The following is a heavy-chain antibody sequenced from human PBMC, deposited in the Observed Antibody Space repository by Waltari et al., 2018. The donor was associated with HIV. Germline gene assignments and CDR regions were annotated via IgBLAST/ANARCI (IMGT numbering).Heavy chain of an antibody. Sequence: QVQLVQSGAEVKKPGASVKVSCKASGYTFTSFGISWVRQAPGQGLEWMGWISAYNGNTNNAQKLQGRVTMTTDTSTSTAYMELRSLRSDDTAVFYCARDNWNDYYYYGMDVWGQGTTVTVSS. CDR2: ISAYNGNT. CDR3: ARDNWNDYYYYGMDV. CDR1: GYTFTSFG. V-gene: IGHV1-18*01. D-gene: IGHD1-1*01. J-gene: IGHJ6*02.